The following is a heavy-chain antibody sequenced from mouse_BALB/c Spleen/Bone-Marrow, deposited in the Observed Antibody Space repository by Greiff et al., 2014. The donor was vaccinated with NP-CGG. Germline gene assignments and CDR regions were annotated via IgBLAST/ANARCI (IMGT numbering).Heavy chain of an antibody. V-gene: IGHV2-6-2*01. CDR3: ARHERGYPYAMDY. Sequence: VMLVESGPDLVAPSQSLSITCTVSGFSLTLYGVHWVRQSPGKGLEWLVVIWSDGTTTYNSALKSRLSIGKDNSKSQVFLKLNSLQTDDTAMYYCARHERGYPYAMDYWGQGTSVTVSS. CDR1: GFSLTLYG. J-gene: IGHJ4*01. CDR2: IWSDGTT. D-gene: IGHD2-2*01.